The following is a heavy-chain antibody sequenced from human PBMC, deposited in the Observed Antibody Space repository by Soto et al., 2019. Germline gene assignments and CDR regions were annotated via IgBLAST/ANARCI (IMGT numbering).Heavy chain of an antibody. CDR1: GGSFSGYY. D-gene: IGHD6-13*01. V-gene: IGHV4-34*01. CDR2: INHSGST. J-gene: IGHJ4*02. CDR3: ARWTARFGYSSSWSLDY. Sequence: SETLSLTCAVYGGSFSGYYWSWIRQPPGKGLEWIGEINHSGSTNYNPSLKSRVTISVDTSKNQFSLKLRSVTAADTAVYYCARWTARFGYSSSWSLDYWGQGTLVTVSS.